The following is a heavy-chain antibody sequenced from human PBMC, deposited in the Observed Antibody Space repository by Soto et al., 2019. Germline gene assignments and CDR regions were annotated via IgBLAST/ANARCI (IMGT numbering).Heavy chain of an antibody. Sequence: QVQLVESGGGVVQPGRSLRLSCAASGFTFNSYGMHWVRQAPGKGLEWVAVISYDGSNKYYADSVKGRFTISRDNSKNTLYLQMNSLRAEDTAVYYCAKAGYCSSTSCPGMDVWGQGTTVTVSS. J-gene: IGHJ6*02. V-gene: IGHV3-30*18. CDR3: AKAGYCSSTSCPGMDV. D-gene: IGHD2-2*01. CDR2: ISYDGSNK. CDR1: GFTFNSYG.